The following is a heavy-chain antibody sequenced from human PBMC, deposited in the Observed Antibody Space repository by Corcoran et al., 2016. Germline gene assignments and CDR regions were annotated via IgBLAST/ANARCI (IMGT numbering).Heavy chain of an antibody. D-gene: IGHD1-1*01. Sequence: HLQLQESGPGLVKPSETLSLTCTVSGGPFSGSSYHWGWIRQPPGKGLEWIGSIYYSGRTYYNPSLRSRVALSVDTSKSQYSLRLTSVTAADTAVYYCARDSTNILRGGFDPWGPGTRVTVSS. V-gene: IGHV4-39*07. J-gene: IGHJ5*02. CDR3: ARDSTNILRGGFDP. CDR2: IYYSGRT. CDR1: GGPFSGSSYH.